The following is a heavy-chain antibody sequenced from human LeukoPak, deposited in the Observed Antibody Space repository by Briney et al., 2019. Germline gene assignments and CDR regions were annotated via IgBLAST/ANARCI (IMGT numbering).Heavy chain of an antibody. D-gene: IGHD3-16*02. V-gene: IGHV7-4-1*02. CDR3: ARAFQSLGGLSLPDY. CDR2: VHPLTGNT. Sequence: ASVKVSCKASRYSFTNYAMKSGRQAPGHGLEWMGGVHPLTGNTTHAEGFAGRFVFSLDTSGSTTYLQISSLKAEDTAVYFCARAFQSLGGLSLPDYWGQGTLVTVSS. CDR1: RYSFTNYA. J-gene: IGHJ4*02.